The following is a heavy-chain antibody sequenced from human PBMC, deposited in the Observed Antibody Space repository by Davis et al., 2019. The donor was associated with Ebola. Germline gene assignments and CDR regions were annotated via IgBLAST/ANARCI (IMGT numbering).Heavy chain of an antibody. Sequence: GGSLRLSCAASGFTFDDYAMHWVRQAPGKGLEWVSGISWNSGSIGYADSVKGRFTISRDNSKNTLYLQMNSLRAEDTAVYYCAKGLRGWDAFDIWGQGTMVTVSS. J-gene: IGHJ3*02. CDR3: AKGLRGWDAFDI. CDR1: GFTFDDYA. CDR2: ISWNSGSI. V-gene: IGHV3-9*01. D-gene: IGHD5-12*01.